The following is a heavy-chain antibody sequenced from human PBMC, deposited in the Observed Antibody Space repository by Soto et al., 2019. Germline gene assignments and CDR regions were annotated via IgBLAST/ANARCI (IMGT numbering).Heavy chain of an antibody. D-gene: IGHD3-10*02. V-gene: IGHV1-2*02. J-gene: IGHJ6*02. Sequence: QVQLVQSGAEVKEPGDSVRVSCEASGYTFTAYHIHWERQAPGQGLEWMGWINPKFGDTTYAQDFQGRVFMTRDMSISTVYMELSRLTSDDTAIYYCARNMDYYYGRGSGNGHGVWGQGTTVTVFS. CDR2: INPKFGDT. CDR3: ARNMDYYYGRGSGNGHGV. CDR1: GYTFTAYH.